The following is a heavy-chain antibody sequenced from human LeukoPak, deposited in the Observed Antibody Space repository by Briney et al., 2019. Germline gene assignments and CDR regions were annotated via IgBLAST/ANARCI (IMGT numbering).Heavy chain of an antibody. CDR3: ARDESRGYGYFDY. CDR1: GFTFSSYG. V-gene: IGHV3-33*01. Sequence: GGSLRLSCAASGFTFSSYGMRWVRQAPGKGLEWVAVIWYDGSNKYYADSVKGRFTISRDNSKNTMYLQMNSLRAEDTAVYYCARDESRGYGYFDYWGQGTLVTVSS. D-gene: IGHD4-17*01. J-gene: IGHJ4*02. CDR2: IWYDGSNK.